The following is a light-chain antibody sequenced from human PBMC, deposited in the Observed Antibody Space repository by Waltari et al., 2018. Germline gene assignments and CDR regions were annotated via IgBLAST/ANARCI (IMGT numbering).Light chain of an antibody. V-gene: IGKV1-39*01. CDR2: AAS. Sequence: DFQMTQSPSSLSASVGDRVTITCRASQSISTYLNWYKEKPGKAPNLLIYAASSLQSGVPSRFSGSGSGTDFTLTISSLQPEDFATYYCQQSYSPLTFGGGTTVELK. CDR1: QSISTY. CDR3: QQSYSPLT. J-gene: IGKJ4*01.